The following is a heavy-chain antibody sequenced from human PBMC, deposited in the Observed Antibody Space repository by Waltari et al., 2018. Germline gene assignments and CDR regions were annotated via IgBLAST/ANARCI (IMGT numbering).Heavy chain of an antibody. CDR2: LTHRGST. D-gene: IGHD2-2*01. V-gene: IGHV4-34*01. CDR1: GGSFTSYY. J-gene: IGHJ4*02. Sequence: QVQFQQWGATLLKPSETLSLTCSVDGGSFTSYYWSWIRQPPGKGLEWIGELTHRGSTHYNPSLKGRVTMSVDTSKSQFSLKLTSVTAADTAVYYCLNLAYCNPSTCYPRPGWGPGNLVVVSS. CDR3: LNLAYCNPSTCYPRPG.